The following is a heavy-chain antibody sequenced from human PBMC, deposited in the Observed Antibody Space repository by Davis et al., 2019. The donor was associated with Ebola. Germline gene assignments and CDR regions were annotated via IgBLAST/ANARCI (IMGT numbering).Heavy chain of an antibody. J-gene: IGHJ4*02. CDR2: ISSSSSTI. V-gene: IGHV3-48*01. Sequence: GGSLRLSCAASGFTFSSYSMNWVRQAPGKGLEWVSYISSSSSTIYYADSVKGRFTISRDNAKNSLYLQMNSLRAEDTAVYYCARDGYYYDSSGYYSHFDYWGQGTLVTVSS. CDR1: GFTFSSYS. CDR3: ARDGYYYDSSGYYSHFDY. D-gene: IGHD3-22*01.